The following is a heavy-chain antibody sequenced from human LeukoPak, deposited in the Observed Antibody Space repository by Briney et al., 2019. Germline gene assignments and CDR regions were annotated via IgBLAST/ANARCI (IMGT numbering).Heavy chain of an antibody. CDR3: SRAKLRFLEWFLHDAFDI. CDR2: IYYSGST. J-gene: IGHJ3*02. D-gene: IGHD3-3*01. V-gene: IGHV4-30-4*01. Sequence: SETLSLTCTVSGGSISSGDYYWSWIRQPPGKGLEWIGYIYYSGSTYYNPSLKSRVTISVDTSRNQFSLKLSSVTAADTAVYYCSRAKLRFLEWFLHDAFDIWGQGTMVTVSS. CDR1: GGSISSGDYY.